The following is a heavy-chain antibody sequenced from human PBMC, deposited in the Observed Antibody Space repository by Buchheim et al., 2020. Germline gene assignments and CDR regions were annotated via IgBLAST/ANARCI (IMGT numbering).Heavy chain of an antibody. CDR1: GGSISSHY. D-gene: IGHD4-17*01. V-gene: IGHV4-59*08. CDR3: ARLDYGDYSWYFDY. CDR2: IYYSGNT. J-gene: IGHJ4*02. Sequence: QVQLQESGPGLVKPSETLSLTCTVSGGSISSHYWSWIRQPPGKGLEWIGNIYYSGNTNYNPSLKSRVTISVDKSKIHFSLKLSSVTAADTAVYYCARLDYGDYSWYFDYWGQGTL.